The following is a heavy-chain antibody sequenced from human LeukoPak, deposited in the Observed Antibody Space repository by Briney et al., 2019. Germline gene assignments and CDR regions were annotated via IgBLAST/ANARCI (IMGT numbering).Heavy chain of an antibody. V-gene: IGHV1-2*02. Sequence: ASVKVSCKASGYTFSGYYMHWVRRAPGQGLEWMGWITPHSGGTKFAQEFQGRVTMTRDTSINTAYMELSGLRSDDTAVYYCARTTMTFLYFDYWGQGTLVTVSS. CDR3: ARTTMTFLYFDY. J-gene: IGHJ4*02. D-gene: IGHD4-17*01. CDR1: GYTFSGYY. CDR2: ITPHSGGT.